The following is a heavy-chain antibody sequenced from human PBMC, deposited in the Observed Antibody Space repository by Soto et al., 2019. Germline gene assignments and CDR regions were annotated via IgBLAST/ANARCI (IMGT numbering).Heavy chain of an antibody. V-gene: IGHV3-21*01. J-gene: IGHJ4*02. CDR2: ISSSSSYI. CDR3: ARERNYYGSGSLFDY. CDR1: GFTFSSYG. Sequence: GGSLRLSCAASGFTFSSYGMNWVRQAPGKGLEWVSSISSSSSYIYYADSVKGRFTISRDNAKNSLYLQMNSLRAEDTAVYYCARERNYYGSGSLFDYWGQGTLVTVSS. D-gene: IGHD3-10*01.